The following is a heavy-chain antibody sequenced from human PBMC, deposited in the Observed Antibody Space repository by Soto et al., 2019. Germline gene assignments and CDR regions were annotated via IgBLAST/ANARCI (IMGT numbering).Heavy chain of an antibody. V-gene: IGHV1-18*01. Sequence: ASVKVSCKASGYTFTSYGISWVRQAPGQGLEWMGWISLYNGNTNDAQKLQDRVTMTTDTSTSTAYMELRSLRYDDTAVYYCARDTWIVAARPAYYCLDVWGQGTMVTVSS. D-gene: IGHD6-6*01. CDR1: GYTFTSYG. J-gene: IGHJ6*02. CDR2: ISLYNGNT. CDR3: ARDTWIVAARPAYYCLDV.